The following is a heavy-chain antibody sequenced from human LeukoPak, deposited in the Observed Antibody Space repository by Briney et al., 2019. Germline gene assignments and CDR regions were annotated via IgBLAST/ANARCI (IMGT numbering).Heavy chain of an antibody. V-gene: IGHV4-39*01. CDR3: ARHAPNYYDSSGYYRD. J-gene: IGHJ4*02. Sequence: SETLSLTCTVSGGSISSSSYYWGWIRQAPGKGFEWIGSIYYRGSTYYSPSLKSRLTISVDTSRNQFSLNLNSVTAADTAVYYCARHAPNYYDSSGYYRDWGQGTLVTVSS. D-gene: IGHD3-22*01. CDR2: IYYRGST. CDR1: GGSISSSSYY.